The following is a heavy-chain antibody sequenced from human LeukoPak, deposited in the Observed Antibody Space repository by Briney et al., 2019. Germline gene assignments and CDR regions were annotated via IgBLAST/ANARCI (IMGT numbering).Heavy chain of an antibody. V-gene: IGHV3-48*01. J-gene: IGHJ4*02. CDR2: ISSSSTI. CDR1: GFTFSSYS. CDR3: ARCSSSHPY. Sequence: GGSLRLSCAASGFTFSSYSMNWVRQAPGKGLEWVSYISSSSTIYYADSVEGRFTISRDNAKNSLYLQMNSLRAEDTAVYYCARCSSSHPYWGQGTLVTVSS. D-gene: IGHD6-13*01.